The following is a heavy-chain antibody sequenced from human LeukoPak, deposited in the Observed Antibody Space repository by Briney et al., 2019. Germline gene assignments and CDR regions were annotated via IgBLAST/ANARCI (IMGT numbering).Heavy chain of an antibody. CDR2: MYYSGTT. V-gene: IGHV4-59*12. D-gene: IGHD6-19*01. J-gene: IGHJ4*02. Sequence: SETLSLTCSVSGSSMNLYSWNWIRQSPGKGLEWIAYMYYSGTTNYNPSLENRAAISLDLSRHQFSLRLNSVTAADTAVYYCARAPSGWYYFDYWGQGTLVTVSS. CDR1: GSSMNLYS. CDR3: ARAPSGWYYFDY.